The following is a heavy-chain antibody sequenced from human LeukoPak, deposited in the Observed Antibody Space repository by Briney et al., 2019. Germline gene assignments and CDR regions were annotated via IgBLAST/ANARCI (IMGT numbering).Heavy chain of an antibody. V-gene: IGHV1-2*02. CDR2: INPNSGGT. CDR3: ARVITMVRGVIIDYNWFDP. CDR1: GYTFTDYY. J-gene: IGHJ5*02. D-gene: IGHD3-10*01. Sequence: GASVKVSCKASGYTFTDYYMHWVRQAPGQGLEWMGWINPNSGGTNYAQKFQGRVTMTRDTSISTAYMELSRLRSDDTAVYYCARVITMVRGVIIDYNWFDPWGQGTLVTVSS.